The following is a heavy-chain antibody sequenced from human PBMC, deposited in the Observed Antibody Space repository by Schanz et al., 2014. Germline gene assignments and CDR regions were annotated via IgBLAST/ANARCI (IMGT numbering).Heavy chain of an antibody. CDR3: AKGRFGELSAFDI. Sequence: EVQLVESGGGLVQPGGSLRLSCAASGITFSSHSFNWVRQAPGRGLEWVSYIGNGGVTIYYADSVKGRFTISRDNSKNSLYLQMNSLRAEDTAVYYCAKGRFGELSAFDIWGQGTMVTVSS. D-gene: IGHD3-10*01. CDR2: IGNGGVTI. J-gene: IGHJ3*02. CDR1: GITFSSHS. V-gene: IGHV3-48*04.